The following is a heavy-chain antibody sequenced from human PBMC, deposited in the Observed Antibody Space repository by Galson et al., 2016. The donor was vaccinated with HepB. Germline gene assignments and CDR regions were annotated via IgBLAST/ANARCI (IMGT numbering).Heavy chain of an antibody. CDR2: ISAYNGNT. J-gene: IGHJ6*02. CDR1: GYTFTNYA. V-gene: IGHV1-18*01. Sequence: SVKVSCKASGYTFTNYAISWVRQAPGQGLEWMGWISAYNGNTKYAQNLQGRVTMTTDTSTSTAYMDLRSLTSDDTAVYYCARALSFGVRVDYSYYGLDVWGQGTTVTVSS. D-gene: IGHD3-3*01. CDR3: ARALSFGVRVDYSYYGLDV.